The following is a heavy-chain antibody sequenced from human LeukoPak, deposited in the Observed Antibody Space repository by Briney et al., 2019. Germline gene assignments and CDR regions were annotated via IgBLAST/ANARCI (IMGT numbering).Heavy chain of an antibody. CDR2: ISSNGGST. J-gene: IGHJ4*02. D-gene: IGHD3-22*01. CDR1: GFTFSSYS. V-gene: IGHV3-64*01. CDR3: ARRAGDYSHPYDY. Sequence: GGSLRLFFATSGFTFSSYSMNWVRQAPGKGLEYVSAISSNGGSTYYANSVKGRFTISRDNSKNTLYLQMNTLRAEDTAVYYCARRAGDYSHPYDYWGQGTLVTVSS.